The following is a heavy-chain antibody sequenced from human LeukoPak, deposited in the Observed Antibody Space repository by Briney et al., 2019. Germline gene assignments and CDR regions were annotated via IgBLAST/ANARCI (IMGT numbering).Heavy chain of an antibody. CDR1: GFNFGNYA. CDR2: IRSKASGGAI. V-gene: IGHV3-49*04. Sequence: GGSLRLSCTASGFNFGNYAMSWVRQAPGKGLEWLGFIRSKASGGAIEYDPSVDGRFTISRDDSKSIAYLQMTSLKTEDTATYFCTREVDGMSAYWGQGTLVTVSS. D-gene: IGHD1-14*01. J-gene: IGHJ4*02. CDR3: TREVDGMSAY.